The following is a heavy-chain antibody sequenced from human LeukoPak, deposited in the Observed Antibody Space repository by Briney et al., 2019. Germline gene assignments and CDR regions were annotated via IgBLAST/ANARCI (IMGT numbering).Heavy chain of an antibody. CDR1: GGSFSGYY. CDR2: INHSGST. CDR3: ARRIGSRNDYRVLYYFDY. J-gene: IGHJ4*02. V-gene: IGHV4-34*01. Sequence: PSETLSLTCAVYGGSFSGYYGSWIRQPPGKGLEWIGEINHSGSTNYNPSLKSRVTISVDTSKNQFSLKLSSVTAADTAVYYCARRIGSRNDYRVLYYFDYWGQGTLVTASS. D-gene: IGHD4-11*01.